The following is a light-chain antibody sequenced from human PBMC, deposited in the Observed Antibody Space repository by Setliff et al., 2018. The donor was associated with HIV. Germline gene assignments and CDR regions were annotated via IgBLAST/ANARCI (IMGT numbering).Light chain of an antibody. Sequence: QSALTQPASVSGSPGQSITISCTGTSSDIGSFNFVSWYQQHPGRAPKLVMYEVKERPSGVSNRFSGSKSGNTVSLTISGLQAEDEANYYCCSYAGSSTLVFGGGTQLTVL. J-gene: IGLJ3*02. CDR2: EVK. CDR1: SSDIGSFNF. V-gene: IGLV2-23*02. CDR3: CSYAGSSTLV.